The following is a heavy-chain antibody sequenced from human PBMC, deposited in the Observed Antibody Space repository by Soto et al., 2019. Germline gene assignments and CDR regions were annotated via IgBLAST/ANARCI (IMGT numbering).Heavy chain of an antibody. CDR2: ISYDGSNK. CDR1: AFTFSSYG. J-gene: IGHJ6*02. V-gene: IGHV3-30*18. CDR3: ANLIAAFDYYYGMDV. Sequence: QVQLVESGGGVVQPGRSLRLSCAASAFTFSSYGMHWVRQAPGKGLEWVAVISYDGSNKYYADSVKGRFTISRDNSKNTLYLQMNSLRAEDTAVYYCANLIAAFDYYYGMDVWGQGTTVTVSS. D-gene: IGHD6-13*01.